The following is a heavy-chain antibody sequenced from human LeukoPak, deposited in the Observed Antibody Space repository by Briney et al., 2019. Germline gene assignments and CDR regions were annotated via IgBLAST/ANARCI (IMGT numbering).Heavy chain of an antibody. V-gene: IGHV3-7*01. D-gene: IGHD2-8*01. CDR1: GFTFSRYW. Sequence: PGGSLRLSCAASGFTFSRYWISWVRQAPGKGLEWVANIKQDGSEKYYVDSVKGRFTISRDNAKNSLFLQMNSLRGEDTAVYYCARVSCTKGVCYGFDFGSQGTLVTVSS. CDR2: IKQDGSEK. J-gene: IGHJ4*02. CDR3: ARVSCTKGVCYGFDF.